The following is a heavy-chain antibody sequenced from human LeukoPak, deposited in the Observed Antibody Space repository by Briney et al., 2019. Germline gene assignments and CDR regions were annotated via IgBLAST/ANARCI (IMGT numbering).Heavy chain of an antibody. V-gene: IGHV1-8*01. D-gene: IGHD2/OR15-2a*01. CDR3: ARDSLSWRYFDL. J-gene: IGHJ2*01. Sequence: ASVKVSCKASGYTFTSYDINWVRQATGQGLEWMGWMNPNSGNTGYAQKFQGRVTMTRNTSISTAYMELSSLRSEDTAVYYCARDSLSWRYFDLWGRGTLVTVSS. CDR1: GYTFTSYD. CDR2: MNPNSGNT.